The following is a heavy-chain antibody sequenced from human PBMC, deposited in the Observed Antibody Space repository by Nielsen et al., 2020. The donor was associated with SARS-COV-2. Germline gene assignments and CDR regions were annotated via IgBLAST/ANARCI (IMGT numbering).Heavy chain of an antibody. CDR3: ARGAGYCGGDCYDD. V-gene: IGHV4-31*03. Sequence: SETLSLTCIVSGGSISSGGYYWNWIRQHPGKGLEWIGFIYDSGNTCYNPSLKSRITISVDKSRNQFSLRLNSVTAADTAVYYCARGAGYCGGDCYDDWGQGTLVTVSS. CDR2: IYDSGNT. D-gene: IGHD2-21*01. CDR1: GGSISSGGYY. J-gene: IGHJ4*02.